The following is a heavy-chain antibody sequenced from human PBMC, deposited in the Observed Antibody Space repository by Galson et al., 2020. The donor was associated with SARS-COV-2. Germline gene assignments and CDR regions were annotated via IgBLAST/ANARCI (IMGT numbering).Heavy chain of an antibody. V-gene: IGHV4-39*01. CDR1: GDSISGSSYN. CDR3: ARQGGGYCNTMTCSEFDF. J-gene: IGHJ4*02. CDR2: IYHTGTT. D-gene: IGHD2-15*01. Sequence: SETLSLTCNVSGDSISGSSYNWAWIRQSPAKGLEWIGSIYHTGTTYYNPALKSRLTISVDTSKNEFSLKLTSVTAADTAHYYCARQGGGYCNTMTCSEFDFWGRGTRVTVSS.